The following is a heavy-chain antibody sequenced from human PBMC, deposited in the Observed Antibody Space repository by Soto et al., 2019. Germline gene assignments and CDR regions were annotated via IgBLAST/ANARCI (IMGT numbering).Heavy chain of an antibody. CDR2: ISPIFGTA. Sequence: QVQLVQSGAEVKKPGSSVKVSCKASGGTFSSYAISWVRQAPGQGLEWMGGISPIFGTANYAQKFQGRVTITADESTITAYMELSSVRSEDTAVYYCARDERNYYGMDVWGQGTTVTVSS. V-gene: IGHV1-69*01. CDR3: ARDERNYYGMDV. CDR1: GGTFSSYA. J-gene: IGHJ6*02.